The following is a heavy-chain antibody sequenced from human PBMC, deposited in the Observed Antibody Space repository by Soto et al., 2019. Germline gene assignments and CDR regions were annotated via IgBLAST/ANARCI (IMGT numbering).Heavy chain of an antibody. V-gene: IGHV3-48*03. J-gene: IGHJ5*02. D-gene: IGHD6-19*01. CDR1: GSSFSSYE. Sequence: GSLSLSCAASGSSFSSYEMNWVRQAPGKGLEWVSYISSSRTTIHYADSVKGRFTISRDNAKNSLYLQMNSLRAEDTAVYYCAREDYSSGWYHWFDPWGPGTLVTVSS. CDR3: AREDYSSGWYHWFDP. CDR2: ISSSRTTI.